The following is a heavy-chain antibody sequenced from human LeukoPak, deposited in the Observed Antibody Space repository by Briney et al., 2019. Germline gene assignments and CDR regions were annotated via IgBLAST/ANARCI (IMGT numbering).Heavy chain of an antibody. D-gene: IGHD3-10*01. J-gene: IGHJ4*02. Sequence: SETLSLTCAVYGGSFSGYYWSWIRQPPGKGLEWIGEINHSRSTNYNPSLKSRVTISVDTSKNQFSLKLSSVTAADTAVYYCARGGVRSRRATALYNGDYWGQGTLVTVSS. V-gene: IGHV4-34*01. CDR1: GGSFSGYY. CDR2: INHSRST. CDR3: ARGGVRSRRATALYNGDY.